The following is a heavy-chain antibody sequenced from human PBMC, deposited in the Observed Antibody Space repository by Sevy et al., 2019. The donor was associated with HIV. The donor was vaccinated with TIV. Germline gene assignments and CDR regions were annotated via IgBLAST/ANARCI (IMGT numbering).Heavy chain of an antibody. CDR2: FDPEDGET. Sequence: ASVKVSCKVSGYTLTELSMHWVRQAPGKGLEWMGGFDPEDGETIYAQKFQGRVTMTEDTSTETAYMGLSSLRSEDTAVYYCATVGTTMVRGVITLDAFDIWGQGTMVTVSS. V-gene: IGHV1-24*01. D-gene: IGHD3-10*01. CDR3: ATVGTTMVRGVITLDAFDI. CDR1: GYTLTELS. J-gene: IGHJ3*02.